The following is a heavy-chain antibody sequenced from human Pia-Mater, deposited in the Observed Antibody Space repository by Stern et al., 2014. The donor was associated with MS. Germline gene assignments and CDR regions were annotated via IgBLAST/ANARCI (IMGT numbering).Heavy chain of an antibody. V-gene: IGHV3-33*01. CDR2: IWDDGSNK. Sequence: VQLVESGGGVVQPGRSLRLSCAASGFTFRRYGMHWVRQTPGKGLEWVAVIWDDGSNKYYADSVKGRFTISRDNSENTLYLQMNSLRAEYTAVYYCARGDSSSPLEYWGQGTLVTVSS. D-gene: IGHD6-6*01. J-gene: IGHJ4*02. CDR1: GFTFRRYG. CDR3: ARGDSSSPLEY.